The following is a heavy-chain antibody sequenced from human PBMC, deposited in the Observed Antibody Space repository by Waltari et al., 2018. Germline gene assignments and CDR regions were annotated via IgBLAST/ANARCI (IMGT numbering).Heavy chain of an antibody. J-gene: IGHJ4*02. CDR2: LYTSGST. CDR3: ARMTGSGLFDS. Sequence: QVQLQESGPRLVKPSQTLSLTCTVPGGSTSSGSFFWSWIRKPAGKGLEWIGRLYTSGSTNYNPSLNSRVTISADTTQNQFSLKLTSVTAADTAVYFCARMTGSGLFDSWGQGTLVTVSS. D-gene: IGHD3-3*01. V-gene: IGHV4-61*02. CDR1: GGSTSSGSFF.